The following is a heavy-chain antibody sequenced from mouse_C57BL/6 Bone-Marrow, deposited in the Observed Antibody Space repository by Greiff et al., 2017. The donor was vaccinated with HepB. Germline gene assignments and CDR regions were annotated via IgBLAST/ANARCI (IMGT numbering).Heavy chain of an antibody. CDR3: ANPIGVNY. CDR1: GYAFSSSC. CDR2: IYPGDGDT. J-gene: IGHJ2*01. D-gene: IGHD2-14*01. Sequence: QVQLQQSGPELVKPGASVKISCKASGYAFSSSCMNWVKQRPGKGLEWIGRIYPGDGDTNYNGKFKGKATLTTDKSSSTAYLQLSSLTSEDSAVYFCANPIGVNYWGQGTTLTVSS. V-gene: IGHV1-82*01.